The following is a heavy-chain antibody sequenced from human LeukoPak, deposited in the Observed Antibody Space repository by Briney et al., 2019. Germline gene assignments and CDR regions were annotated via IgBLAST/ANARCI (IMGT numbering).Heavy chain of an antibody. D-gene: IGHD3-16*01. CDR2: ISSTSSYI. J-gene: IGHJ4*02. CDR1: GFTFSDYA. V-gene: IGHV3-21*01. Sequence: PGGSLRLSCAASGFTFSDYAMNWVRQAPGKGLEWVSSISSTSSYIYYADSLKGRFTISRDNSKNSLYLQMNSLRAEDTAVYYCVRRGPATGGNFDYWGQGTLVTVSS. CDR3: VRRGPATGGNFDY.